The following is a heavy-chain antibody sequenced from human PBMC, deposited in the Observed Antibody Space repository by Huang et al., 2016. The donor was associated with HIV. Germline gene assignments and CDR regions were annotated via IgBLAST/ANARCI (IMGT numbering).Heavy chain of an antibody. V-gene: IGHV5-51*01. J-gene: IGHJ4*02. Sequence: EVQLVQSGAEVKKPGESLKISCKGSGYSFTRYWIAGVRPMPGKGLEWMGMSYPGDSDTRYSPSVRGQVTISADKSISTAYLQWSSLKASDTAMYYCARLSTTWYFDYWGQGTLVTVSS. D-gene: IGHD1-1*01. CDR3: ARLSTTWYFDY. CDR2: SYPGDSDT. CDR1: GYSFTRYW.